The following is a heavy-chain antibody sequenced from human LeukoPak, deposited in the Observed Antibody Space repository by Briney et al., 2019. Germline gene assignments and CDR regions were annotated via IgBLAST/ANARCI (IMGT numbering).Heavy chain of an antibody. CDR3: ARTPPRGLIDY. Sequence: ASVKVSCKASGYTFTSYDINWVRQASGQGLEWMEWMSPKSANTGYAQQFQGRVTITRDTSISTAYMELSSLTSEDTAVYYCARTPPRGLIDYWGQGTLVTVSS. J-gene: IGHJ4*02. V-gene: IGHV1-8*03. D-gene: IGHD3-16*01. CDR2: MSPKSANT. CDR1: GYTFTSYD.